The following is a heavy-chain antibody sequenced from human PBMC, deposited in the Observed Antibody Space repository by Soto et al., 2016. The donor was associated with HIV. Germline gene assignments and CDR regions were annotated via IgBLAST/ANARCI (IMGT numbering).Heavy chain of an antibody. J-gene: IGHJ3*02. D-gene: IGHD3-22*01. CDR1: GFTFDDYG. CDR3: AREPNYYYDSSGKPSGAFDI. Sequence: EVQLVESGGGVVRPGGSLRLSCAASGFTFDDYGMSWVRQAPGKGLEWASGINWNGGSTGYADSVKGRFTISRDNAKNSLYLQMNSLRAEDTALYYCAREPNYYYDSSGKPSGAFDIWGQGTMVTVSS. CDR2: INWNGGST. V-gene: IGHV3-20*04.